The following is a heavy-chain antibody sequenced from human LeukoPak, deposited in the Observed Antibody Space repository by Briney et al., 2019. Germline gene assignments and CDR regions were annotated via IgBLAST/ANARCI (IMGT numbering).Heavy chain of an antibody. CDR2: IYYSGST. CDR1: GGSISSYY. Sequence: SETLSLTCTVSGGSISSYYWSWLRQPPGKGLEWIGYIYYSGSTNYNPSLKSRVTISVDTSKNQFSLKLSSVTAADTAVYYCARDVGAVAGFYFDYWGQGTLVTVSS. CDR3: ARDVGAVAGFYFDY. D-gene: IGHD6-19*01. V-gene: IGHV4-59*01. J-gene: IGHJ4*02.